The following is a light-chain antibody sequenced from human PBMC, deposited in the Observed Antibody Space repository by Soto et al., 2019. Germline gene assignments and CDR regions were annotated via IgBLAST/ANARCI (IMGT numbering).Light chain of an antibody. V-gene: IGKV3D-15*01. Sequence: EIVMTQSPATLSVSPGERATLSCRASQSVSSNLAWYQQKPGQATRLLIYGASTRATGITDRFSGSGSQTDFTLTISRLEPEDFAVYYCQQYGTSPRTFGQGTKVDI. CDR2: GAS. CDR1: QSVSSN. J-gene: IGKJ1*01. CDR3: QQYGTSPRT.